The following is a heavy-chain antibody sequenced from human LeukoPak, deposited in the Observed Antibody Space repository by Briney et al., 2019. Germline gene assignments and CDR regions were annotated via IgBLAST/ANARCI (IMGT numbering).Heavy chain of an antibody. V-gene: IGHV3-74*01. Sequence: GGSLRLSCAASGFTFRSYWMHWVRQAPGKGLVWVSRIDSDGSSTGYADSVKGRFTISRDNAKNTLYLQMSSLRAEDTAVYYCARGALAVAVDYWGQGTLVTVSS. D-gene: IGHD6-19*01. CDR2: IDSDGSST. CDR1: GFTFRSYW. CDR3: ARGALAVAVDY. J-gene: IGHJ4*02.